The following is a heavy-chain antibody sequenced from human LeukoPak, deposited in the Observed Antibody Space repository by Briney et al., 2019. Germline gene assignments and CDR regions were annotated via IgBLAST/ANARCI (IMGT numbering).Heavy chain of an antibody. D-gene: IGHD3-9*01. J-gene: IGHJ3*02. V-gene: IGHV3-7*01. CDR1: GFTFSSYW. CDR3: ARRRTHYDILPGPNDAFDI. Sequence: GGSLRLSCAASGFTFSSYWMSWVRQAPGKGLEWVANIKQDGSEKYYVESVKCRFTISRDNAKNSLYLEMNSLRAEDTAVYYCARRRTHYDILPGPNDAFDIWGQGTMVTVSS. CDR2: IKQDGSEK.